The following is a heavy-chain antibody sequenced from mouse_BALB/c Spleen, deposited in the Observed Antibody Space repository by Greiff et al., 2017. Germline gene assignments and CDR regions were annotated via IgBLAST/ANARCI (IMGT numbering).Heavy chain of an antibody. CDR3: ARAGGYGNYFYAMDY. Sequence: DVHLVESGGGLVQPGGSRKLSCAASGFTFSSFGMHWVRQAPEKGLEWVAYISSGSSTIYYADTVKGRFTISRDNPKNTLFLQMTSLRSEDTAMYYCARAGGYGNYFYAMDYWGQGTSVTVSS. D-gene: IGHD2-10*02. V-gene: IGHV5-17*02. J-gene: IGHJ4*01. CDR1: GFTFSSFG. CDR2: ISSGSSTI.